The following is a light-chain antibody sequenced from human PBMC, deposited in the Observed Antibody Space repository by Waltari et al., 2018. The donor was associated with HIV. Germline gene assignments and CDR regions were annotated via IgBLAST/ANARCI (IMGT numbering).Light chain of an antibody. Sequence: EIVMTQSPATLSVSPGERAILSCSASQSVSSNLAWYQQKLGQAPRLLIYGASTRATGIPARFSGSGSGTEFTLTISSLQSEDFAVYYCQQYNNWLLFTFGPGTKVDIK. V-gene: IGKV3-15*01. CDR2: GAS. CDR1: QSVSSN. CDR3: QQYNNWLLFT. J-gene: IGKJ3*01.